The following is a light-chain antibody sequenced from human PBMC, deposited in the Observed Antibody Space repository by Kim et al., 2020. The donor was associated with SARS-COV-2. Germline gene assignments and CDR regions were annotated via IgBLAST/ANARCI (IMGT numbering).Light chain of an antibody. CDR1: QSVSSN. CDR3: QQYNNWPGT. Sequence: VSPGERATLSCRASQSVSSNLAWYQQKPGQAPRHLIYAASTGATGIPARFSGSGSGTEFTLTISRLQSEDFAVYYCQQYNNWPGTFGGGTKVDIK. CDR2: AAS. J-gene: IGKJ4*01. V-gene: IGKV3-15*01.